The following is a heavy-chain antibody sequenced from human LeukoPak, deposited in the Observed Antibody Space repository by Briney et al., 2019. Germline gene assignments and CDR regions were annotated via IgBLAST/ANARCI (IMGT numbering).Heavy chain of an antibody. CDR3: ALGQLGNWFDP. Sequence: SVKVSCKASGYTFTSYGISWVRQAPGQGLEWMGGIIPIFGTANYAQKFQGRVTITTDESTSTAYMELSSLRSEDTAVYYCALGQLGNWFDPWGQGTLVTVSS. J-gene: IGHJ5*02. CDR1: GYTFTSYG. V-gene: IGHV1-69*05. CDR2: IIPIFGTA. D-gene: IGHD6-6*01.